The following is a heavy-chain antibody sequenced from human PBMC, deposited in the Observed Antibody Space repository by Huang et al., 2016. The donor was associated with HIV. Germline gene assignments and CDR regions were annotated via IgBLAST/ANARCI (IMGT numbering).Heavy chain of an antibody. CDR2: IYWDEDR. D-gene: IGHD3-16*02. J-gene: IGHJ3*01. CDR1: GFSLSTSGVA. CDR3: AHGRVVHYRPTDYRRPVEAFDV. V-gene: IGHV2-5*02. Sequence: QITLKESGPSLVKPTQILTLTCTFSGFSLSTSGVAVGWIRQPPGKALEWLGNIYWDEDRGFIPTRKSRPAITKDTSSNLVVLTLNNVDLLDTGTYYCAHGRVVHYRPTDYRRPVEAFDVWGQGTMVSVSS.